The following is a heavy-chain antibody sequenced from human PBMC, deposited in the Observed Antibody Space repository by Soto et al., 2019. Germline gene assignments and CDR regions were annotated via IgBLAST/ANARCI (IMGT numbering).Heavy chain of an antibody. CDR2: IYPRGST. CDR1: GASISNTGNY. CDR3: ARGYYGSGSYFQAYYDY. Sequence: QVHLQESGPGLLKPSQTLSLTCTVSGASISNTGNYWGWIRQSPGKGLEWIGYIYPRGSTCYSPSLRSRLSISVDTSQNQFSLSLNSVTVADTAVYYCARGYYGSGSYFQAYYDYWGQGTLVTVSS. D-gene: IGHD3-10*01. V-gene: IGHV4-31*03. J-gene: IGHJ4*02.